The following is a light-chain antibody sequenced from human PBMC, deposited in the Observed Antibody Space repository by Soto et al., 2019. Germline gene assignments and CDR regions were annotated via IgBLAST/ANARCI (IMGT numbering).Light chain of an antibody. J-gene: IGLJ1*01. CDR3: ASFAASNSYV. Sequence: QSVLTQPPSASGSPGQSVTISCTGTSSDVGGYNYVSWYQQHPGKAPKLMIYEVSKRPSGVPDRFSGSKSGNTASLTVSGLQGEDEADYYCASFAASNSYVFGTGTKLTVL. V-gene: IGLV2-8*01. CDR1: SSDVGGYNY. CDR2: EVS.